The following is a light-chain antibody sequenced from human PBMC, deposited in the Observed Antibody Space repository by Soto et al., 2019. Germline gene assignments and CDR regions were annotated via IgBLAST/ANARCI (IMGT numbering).Light chain of an antibody. J-gene: IGKJ1*01. V-gene: IGKV3-20*01. CDR2: GAS. CDR3: HHCGGSQP. CDR1: QSISSSN. Sequence: EIVLTQAPGTLSLSPGERATLSCRAIQSISSSNLVWYQQKPGQAPRLLIYGASSRATGIPDRFSGSGSGTDFTLTISSLEPEDFAVYFCHHCGGSQPFGQGTKVETK.